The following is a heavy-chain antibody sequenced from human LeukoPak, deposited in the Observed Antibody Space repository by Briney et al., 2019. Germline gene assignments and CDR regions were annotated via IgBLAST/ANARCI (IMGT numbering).Heavy chain of an antibody. Sequence: SEKVSCKASGGTFSSYAISWVRQAPGQGLEWMGGIIPIFGTANYAQKFQGRVTITADESTSTAYMELSSLRSEDTAVYYCARGLSRAVPAATVDYWGQGTLVTVSS. V-gene: IGHV1-69*13. CDR3: ARGLSRAVPAATVDY. CDR1: GGTFSSYA. CDR2: IIPIFGTA. J-gene: IGHJ4*02. D-gene: IGHD2-2*01.